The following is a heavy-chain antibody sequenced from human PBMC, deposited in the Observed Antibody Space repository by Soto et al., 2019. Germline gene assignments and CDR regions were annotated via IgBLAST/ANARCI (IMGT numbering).Heavy chain of an antibody. CDR3: ARSSPSITIFPHGAHFAMDV. D-gene: IGHD3-3*01. CDR1: GGSFSAHY. CDR2: INNSGST. Sequence: PSETLSLTCAVYGGSFSAHYWSWIRQPPGKGLEWIGDINNSGSTNSNPSLRSRVTISVDTSKNQFSLKLSSVTAADTAVYYRARSSPSITIFPHGAHFAMDVWGQGATVTVS. V-gene: IGHV4-34*01. J-gene: IGHJ6*02.